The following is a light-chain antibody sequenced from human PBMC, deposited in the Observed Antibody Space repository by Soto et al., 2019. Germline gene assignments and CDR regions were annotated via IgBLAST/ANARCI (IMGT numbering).Light chain of an antibody. J-gene: IGKJ5*01. CDR1: QSVVTSY. CDR2: GAL. V-gene: IGKV3D-20*02. Sequence: EVVLKQFAGTPSFSPGEGATLSCRASQSVVTSYLAWYQQKYGQSPRLLIYGALYRAPGIPDRFSGSGSGTDFTLTISSLEPEDSAVYYCQQRHMWPITFGQGTRLEIK. CDR3: QQRHMWPIT.